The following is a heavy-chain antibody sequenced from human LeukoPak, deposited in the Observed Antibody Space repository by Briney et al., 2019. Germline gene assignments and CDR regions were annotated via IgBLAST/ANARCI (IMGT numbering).Heavy chain of an antibody. CDR3: ARGFDSVVVGLYNWLDS. CDR2: LTGSGGDT. J-gene: IGHJ5*01. CDR1: RFTFSTYS. D-gene: IGHD2-15*01. V-gene: IGHV3-23*01. Sequence: GGSLRLSCAASRFTFSTYSMTWVRQAPGKGLEWVAGLTGSGGDTYYADSVQGRFTISRNNFRDRVYLQMHSLRVDDTAVYYCARGFDSVVVGLYNWLDSWGQGTVVTVSS.